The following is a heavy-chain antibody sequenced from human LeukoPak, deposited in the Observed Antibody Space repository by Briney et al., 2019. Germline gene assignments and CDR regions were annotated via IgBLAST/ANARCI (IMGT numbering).Heavy chain of an antibody. CDR1: GGSISSSSYY. Sequence: SETLSLTCTVSGGSISSSSYYWGWIRQPPGKGLDWIGSIYYSGSTYYNPSLKSRVTISVDTSKNQFSLKLSSVTAADTAVYYCARGRGHYSSSWYPNQYYFDYWGQGTLVTVSS. J-gene: IGHJ4*02. CDR3: ARGRGHYSSSWYPNQYYFDY. CDR2: IYYSGST. V-gene: IGHV4-39*07. D-gene: IGHD6-13*01.